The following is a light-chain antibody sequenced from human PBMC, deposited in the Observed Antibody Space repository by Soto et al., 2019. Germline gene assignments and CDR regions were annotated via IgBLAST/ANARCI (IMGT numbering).Light chain of an antibody. CDR1: QGIANF. CDR3: QQLNSFPIP. V-gene: IGKV1-9*01. CDR2: GAP. Sequence: IQLTQSPSSLSASVGDRVTISCRVSQGIANFLAWYQQKPGKAPKLLIYGAPTLQSGVPSRFSGSGSGTDFTLTISSLQPEDFATYYCQQLNSFPIPFGPGTKVDIK. J-gene: IGKJ3*01.